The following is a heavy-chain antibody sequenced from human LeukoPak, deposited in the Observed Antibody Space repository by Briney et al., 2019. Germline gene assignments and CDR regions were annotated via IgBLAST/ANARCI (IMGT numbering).Heavy chain of an antibody. CDR1: GFTFSSYG. Sequence: PGGSLRLSCAASGFTFSSYGMSWVRQAPGKGLEWVSAISGSGGSTYYADSVKGRFTISRDNSKNTLYLQMSSLRAEDTAVYYCAKDNSKRDDSPTHFDYWGQGTLVTVSS. D-gene: IGHD3-22*01. J-gene: IGHJ4*02. V-gene: IGHV3-23*01. CDR3: AKDNSKRDDSPTHFDY. CDR2: ISGSGGST.